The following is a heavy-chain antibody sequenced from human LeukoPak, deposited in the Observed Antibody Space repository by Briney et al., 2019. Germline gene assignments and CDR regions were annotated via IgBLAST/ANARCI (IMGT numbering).Heavy chain of an antibody. V-gene: IGHV1-2*04. CDR1: GYTFTGYY. CDR3: ARSLELRFFDY. J-gene: IGHJ4*02. D-gene: IGHD1-7*01. CDR2: INPNSGGT. Sequence: VSVKVSCKASGYTFTGYYMHWVRQAPGQGLEWMGWINPNSGGTNYAQKFQGWVTMTRDTSISTAYMELSRLRSDDTAVYYCARSLELRFFDYWGQGTLATVSS.